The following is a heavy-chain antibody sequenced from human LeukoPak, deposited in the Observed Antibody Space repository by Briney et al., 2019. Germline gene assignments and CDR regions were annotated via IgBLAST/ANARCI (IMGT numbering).Heavy chain of an antibody. CDR2: IYYSGST. Sequence: SESLSLTCTVSGGSISSSSYYWGWIRQPPGKGLEWIGRIYYSGSTYYNPSLKRRVTITVDTSTNQFSLKLRSTTAPDTTVYYCATLPGSPTDYWGQGTLVTVPS. D-gene: IGHD1-26*01. J-gene: IGHJ4*02. CDR3: ATLPGSPTDY. V-gene: IGHV4-39*01. CDR1: GGSISSSSYY.